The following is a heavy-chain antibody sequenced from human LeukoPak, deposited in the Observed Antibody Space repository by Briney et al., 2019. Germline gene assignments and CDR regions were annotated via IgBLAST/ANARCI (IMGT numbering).Heavy chain of an antibody. V-gene: IGHV3-15*01. CDR3: TTVNSSGYYRGDSDY. CDR2: MKSKIDGGTT. CDR1: EFTFSNVW. D-gene: IGHD3-22*01. Sequence: PGGSLRLSCAASEFTFSNVWMSWVRQAPGKGLEWVGRMKSKIDGGTTDYAAPVKGRFTISRDDSIKTLYLQMNSLKTEDTAVYYCTTVNSSGYYRGDSDYWGQGTLVTVSS. J-gene: IGHJ4*02.